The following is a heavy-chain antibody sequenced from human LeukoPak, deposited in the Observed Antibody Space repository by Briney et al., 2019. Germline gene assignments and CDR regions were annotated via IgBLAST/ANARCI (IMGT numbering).Heavy chain of an antibody. V-gene: IGHV4-39*01. Sequence: PSETLSLTCTVSGGSISSSSYYWGWIRQPPGKGLEWIGSIYYSGSTYYNPSLKSRVTISVDTSKNQFSLKLSSVTAADTAVYYCARRVGHSGSYHYWGQGTLVTVSS. CDR2: IYYSGST. J-gene: IGHJ4*02. D-gene: IGHD1-26*01. CDR1: GGSISSSSYY. CDR3: ARRVGHSGSYHY.